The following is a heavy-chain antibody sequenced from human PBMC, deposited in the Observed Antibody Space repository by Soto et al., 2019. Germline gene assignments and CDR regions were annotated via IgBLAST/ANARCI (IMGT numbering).Heavy chain of an antibody. D-gene: IGHD3-16*01. CDR2: ISGSGGST. CDR3: AKITQGLRASYFDY. Sequence: VGSLRLSCAASGFTFSSYAMSWVRQAPGKGLEWVSAISGSGGSTYYADSVKGRFTISRDNSKNTLYLQMNSLRAEDTAVYYCAKITQGLRASYFDYWGQGTLVIVSS. V-gene: IGHV3-23*01. J-gene: IGHJ4*02. CDR1: GFTFSSYA.